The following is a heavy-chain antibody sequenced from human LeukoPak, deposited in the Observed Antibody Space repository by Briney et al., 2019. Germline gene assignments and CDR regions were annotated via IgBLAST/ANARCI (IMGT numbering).Heavy chain of an antibody. Sequence: GASVKVSCKASGYTFTSYYMHWVRQAPGQGLEWVAIINHSGGSKSYAETLKGRVTITRDTSKNTLYMQMSSLRSEDTAVYYFSRGPSRGEVDRGYTTYNYWGQGTLVTVSS. CDR3: SRGPSRGEVDRGYTTYNY. CDR1: GYTFTSYY. J-gene: IGHJ4*02. D-gene: IGHD3-22*01. CDR2: INHSGGSK. V-gene: IGHV1-46*04.